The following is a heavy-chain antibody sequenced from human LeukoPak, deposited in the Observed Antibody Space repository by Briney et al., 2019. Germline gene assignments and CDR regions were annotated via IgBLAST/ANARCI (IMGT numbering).Heavy chain of an antibody. V-gene: IGHV3-7*01. Sequence: RAGGSLRLSCAASGFTFSTYWMSWVRQAPGKGLEWVANIKQDGSGKYYVDSVKGRFTISRDNAKNSLYLQMNTLRPEDTAVYYCARERQNKDFWSGGDYWGQGTLVTVSS. CDR1: GFTFSTYW. CDR2: IKQDGSGK. D-gene: IGHD3-3*01. CDR3: ARERQNKDFWSGGDY. J-gene: IGHJ4*02.